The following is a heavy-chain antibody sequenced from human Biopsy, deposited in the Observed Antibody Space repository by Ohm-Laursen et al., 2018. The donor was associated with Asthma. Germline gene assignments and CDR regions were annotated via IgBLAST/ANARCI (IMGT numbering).Heavy chain of an antibody. V-gene: IGHV4-30-4*02. D-gene: IGHD7-27*01. CDR3: ARWGSFGFDY. CDR1: GGSISSGDYY. J-gene: IGHJ4*02. CDR2: IYYSGST. Sequence: SDTLSLTCTVSGGSISSGDYYWSWIRQHPGKGLEWIGYIYYSGSTYYNPSLKSRVTISVDTSKNQFSLNLSSVTAADTAVYYCARWGSFGFDYWGQGTLVTVSS.